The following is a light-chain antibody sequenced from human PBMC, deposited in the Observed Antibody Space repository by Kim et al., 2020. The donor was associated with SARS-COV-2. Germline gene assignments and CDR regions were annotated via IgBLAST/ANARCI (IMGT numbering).Light chain of an antibody. CDR3: CSYAGSYVV. CDR2: DVS. Sequence: PGQSVTSSCNGTSNVCGGYNYVSLYQQRPGKAPKLMIYDVSKRPSGVPDRFSGSKSRNTASLTISGLQAEDEADYYCCSYAGSYVVFGGGTQLTVL. CDR1: SNVCGGYNY. V-gene: IGLV2-11*01. J-gene: IGLJ2*01.